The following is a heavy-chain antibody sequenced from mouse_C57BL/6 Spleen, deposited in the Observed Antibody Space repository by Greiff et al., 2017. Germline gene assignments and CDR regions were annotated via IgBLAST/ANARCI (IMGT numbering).Heavy chain of an antibody. CDR2: IYPGDGDT. CDR3: ARSPHYYGSSYGYFDV. V-gene: IGHV1-82*01. CDR1: GYAFSSSW. Sequence: QVQLQQSGPELVKPGASVKISCKASGYAFSSSWMNWVKQRPGKGLEWIGRIYPGDGDTNYNGKFEGKATLTADKSSSTAYMQLSSLTSEDSAVYFCARSPHYYGSSYGYFDVWGTGTTVTVSS. J-gene: IGHJ1*03. D-gene: IGHD1-1*01.